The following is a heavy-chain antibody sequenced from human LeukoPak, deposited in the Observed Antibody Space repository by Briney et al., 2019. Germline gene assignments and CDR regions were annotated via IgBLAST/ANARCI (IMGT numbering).Heavy chain of an antibody. D-gene: IGHD6-19*01. V-gene: IGHV4-59*08. CDR3: ARHGDSSRGWYFDY. CDR1: GGSISSYY. J-gene: IGHJ4*02. CDR2: MYNSWIT. Sequence: SEALSLTCTVPGGSISSYYWCWIRQPPGKGREWIGYMYNSWITNYNHSLRSRVNISVDTSKNQFSLRLMSVTAAHTAVYYCARHGDSSRGWYFDYWGQGTLVTVSS.